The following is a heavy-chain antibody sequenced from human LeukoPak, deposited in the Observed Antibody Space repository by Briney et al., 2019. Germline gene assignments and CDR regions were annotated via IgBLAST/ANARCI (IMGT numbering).Heavy chain of an antibody. J-gene: IGHJ4*02. Sequence: GGSLRLSCVASEFTFSSYAMSWVRQAPGKGLEWVSAISGSGGSTYYADSVKGRFTISRDNSKNTLYLQMNSLRAEDTAVYYCAKDSLGYCSGGSCYSFDYWGQGTLVTVSS. V-gene: IGHV3-23*01. CDR2: ISGSGGST. D-gene: IGHD2-15*01. CDR1: EFTFSSYA. CDR3: AKDSLGYCSGGSCYSFDY.